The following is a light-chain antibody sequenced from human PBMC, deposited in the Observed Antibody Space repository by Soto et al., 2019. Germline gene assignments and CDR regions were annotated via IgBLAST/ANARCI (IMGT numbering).Light chain of an antibody. CDR2: QDN. Sequence: SYELTQPPSVSVSPGQTASITCSGDKLGDKYSCWYQQKPGQSPVLVIYQDNKRPSEIPERFSGSNSGNTATLTISGTQAMDEADYYCQAWDSSTAGVFGTGTKLTVL. J-gene: IGLJ1*01. CDR1: KLGDKY. V-gene: IGLV3-1*01. CDR3: QAWDSSTAGV.